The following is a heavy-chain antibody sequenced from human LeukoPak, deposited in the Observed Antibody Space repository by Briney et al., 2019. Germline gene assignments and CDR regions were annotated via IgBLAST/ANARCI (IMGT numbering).Heavy chain of an antibody. CDR3: ARVSPMVRGWGYYMDV. Sequence: PSETLSLTCTVSGGSISSYYWSWIRQPAGKGLEWIGRIYTSGSTNYNPSLKSRVTISVDTSKNQFSLKLSSVTAADTAVYYCARVSPMVRGWGYYMDVWGKGTTVTVSS. J-gene: IGHJ6*03. CDR1: GGSISSYY. CDR2: IYTSGST. V-gene: IGHV4-4*07. D-gene: IGHD3-10*01.